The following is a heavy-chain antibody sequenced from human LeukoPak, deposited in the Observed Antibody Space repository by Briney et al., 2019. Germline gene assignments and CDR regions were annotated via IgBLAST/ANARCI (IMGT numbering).Heavy chain of an antibody. D-gene: IGHD6-6*01. CDR2: ISGSGGST. V-gene: IGHV3-23*01. J-gene: IGHJ4*02. CDR1: GFTFSIYA. Sequence: GGSLRLSCAASGFTFSIYAMSWVRQAPGKGLEWVSGISGSGGSTYYADSVKGRFTISRDNAKNTLFLQMNSLRAEDTAVYYCARESSSSGRYFDYWGRGTLVTVSS. CDR3: ARESSSSGRYFDY.